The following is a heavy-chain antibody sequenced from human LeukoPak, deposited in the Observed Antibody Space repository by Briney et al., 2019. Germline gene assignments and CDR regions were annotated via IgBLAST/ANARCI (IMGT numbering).Heavy chain of an antibody. CDR1: GFTFSSYG. CDR2: ISGSGGST. Sequence: PGGSLRLSCAASGFTFSSYGMSWVRQAPGKGLEWVSGISGSGGSTYYADSVKGRFIISRDNSKNTLYLQMNSLRVEDTAVYYCAKDARFEGQQWLVQGYYFDYWGQGTLVTVSS. D-gene: IGHD6-19*01. CDR3: AKDARFEGQQWLVQGYYFDY. J-gene: IGHJ4*02. V-gene: IGHV3-23*01.